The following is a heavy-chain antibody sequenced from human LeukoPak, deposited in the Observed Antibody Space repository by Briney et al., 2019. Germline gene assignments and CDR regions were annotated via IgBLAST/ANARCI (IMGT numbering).Heavy chain of an antibody. J-gene: IGHJ5*02. CDR1: GGSISSGSYD. CDR2: IYTSGSS. CDR3: ARGYCSSTSCYSPNWFDP. V-gene: IGHV4-61*09. D-gene: IGHD2-2*01. Sequence: SETLSLTCTVSGGSISSGSYDWYWIRQPAGKGLEWIGHIYTSGSSNYSPSLKSRVTISVDTSKNQFSLKLSSVTAADTAVYYCARGYCSSTSCYSPNWFDPWGQGTLVTVSS.